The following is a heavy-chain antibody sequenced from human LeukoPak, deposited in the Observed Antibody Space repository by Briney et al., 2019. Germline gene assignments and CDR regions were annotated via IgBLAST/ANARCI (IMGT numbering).Heavy chain of an antibody. CDR3: TRSLPIVGAPYYFDY. CDR2: IRSKANSYAT. CDR1: GFTFSGSA. J-gene: IGHJ4*02. V-gene: IGHV3-73*01. Sequence: GGSLRLSSAASGFTFSGSAMHWVRQASGKGLEWVGRIRSKANSYATAYAASVKGRFTISRDDSKNTPYLQMNSLKTEDTAVYYCTRSLPIVGAPYYFDYWGQGTLVTVSS. D-gene: IGHD1-26*01.